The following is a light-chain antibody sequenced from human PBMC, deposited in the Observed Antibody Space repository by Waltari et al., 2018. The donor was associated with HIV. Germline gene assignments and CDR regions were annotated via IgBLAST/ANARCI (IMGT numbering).Light chain of an antibody. J-gene: IGKJ5*01. CDR2: WAS. Sequence: DIVMTQSPDSLAVSLGERATVNCKSSQSVLYTSDNKNYLAWYQQKPGQPPKLLIYWASTRESGVPDRFSGSGSGTDFTLTISSLQAEDVATYYCQQYVTTPITFGQGTRLEIK. V-gene: IGKV4-1*01. CDR3: QQYVTTPIT. CDR1: QSVLYTSDNKNY.